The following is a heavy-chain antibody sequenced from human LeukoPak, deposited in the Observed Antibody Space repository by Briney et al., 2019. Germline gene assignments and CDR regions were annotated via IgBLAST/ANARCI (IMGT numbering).Heavy chain of an antibody. V-gene: IGHV3-11*05. D-gene: IGHD4-23*01. CDR2: IGGNSYYT. J-gene: IGHJ4*02. CDR3: ARGDGGNRAFDY. Sequence: PGGSLRHSRAASGFTMRDYYMVWVRQTPDKGMEWVAYIGGNSYYTNYANSVKGRFIISRDNAKNSLYLQMNSLRVEDTALYYCARGDGGNRAFDYWGQGNLVTVSS. CDR1: GFTMRDYY.